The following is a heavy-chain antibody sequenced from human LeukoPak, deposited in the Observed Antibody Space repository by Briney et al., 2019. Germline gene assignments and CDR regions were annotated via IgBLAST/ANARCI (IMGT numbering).Heavy chain of an antibody. CDR2: IYTSGST. Sequence: SETLSLTCTVSGGSISSYYWSWIRQPAGKGLEWIGRIYTSGSTNYNPSLKSRVTMSVDTSKNQFSLKLSSVTAADTAVYYCARVPLYCSSTSCSYYYYMDVWGKGTTVTVSS. D-gene: IGHD2-2*01. CDR3: ARVPLYCSSTSCSYYYYMDV. V-gene: IGHV4-4*07. CDR1: GGSISSYY. J-gene: IGHJ6*03.